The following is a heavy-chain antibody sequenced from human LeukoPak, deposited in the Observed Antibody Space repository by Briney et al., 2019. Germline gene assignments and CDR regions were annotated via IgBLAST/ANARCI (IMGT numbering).Heavy chain of an antibody. Sequence: PGGSLRLSCAASGFTFSSYAMHWVRQAPGKGLEWVAVISYDGSNKYYADSVKGRFTISRDNSKNTLYLQMNSLRAEDTAVYYCARDTFTDDSSGYWGGYFDYWGQGTLVTVSS. CDR3: ARDTFTDDSSGYWGGYFDY. V-gene: IGHV3-30-3*01. D-gene: IGHD3-22*01. J-gene: IGHJ4*02. CDR2: ISYDGSNK. CDR1: GFTFSSYA.